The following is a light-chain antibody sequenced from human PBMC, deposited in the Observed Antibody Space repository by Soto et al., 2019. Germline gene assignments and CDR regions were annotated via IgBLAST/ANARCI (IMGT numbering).Light chain of an antibody. CDR1: QSVSSSY. J-gene: IGKJ1*01. CDR2: DAS. CDR3: QQYGRPPLT. V-gene: IGKV3-20*01. Sequence: EIVLTQSPGTLSLSPGERATLSCRASQSVSSSYLAWYQQKPGQTPRLLIYDASNRATGIPDRFSGSGSGTDFTLTISRLEPEDFAVYYCQQYGRPPLTFGQGTKVEIK.